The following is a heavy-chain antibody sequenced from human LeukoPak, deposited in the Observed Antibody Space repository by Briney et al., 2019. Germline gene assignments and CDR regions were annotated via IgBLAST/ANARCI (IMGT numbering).Heavy chain of an antibody. V-gene: IGHV3-7*01. CDR2: IKQDGSEK. D-gene: IGHD7-27*01. CDR1: GFTFSSYW. CDR3: ASLGVWGSAAFDY. Sequence: GGSLRLSCAASGFTFSSYWMSWVRQAPGKGLEWVANIKQDGSEKYYVDSVKGRFTISRDNDKNSLYLQMNSLRAEDTAVYYCASLGVWGSAAFDYWGQGTLVTVSS. J-gene: IGHJ4*02.